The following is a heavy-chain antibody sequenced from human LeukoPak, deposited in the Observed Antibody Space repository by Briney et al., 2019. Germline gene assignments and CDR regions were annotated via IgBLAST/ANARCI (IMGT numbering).Heavy chain of an antibody. CDR3: ARGEAIAAAGTDTVDY. V-gene: IGHV1-2*02. J-gene: IGHJ4*02. D-gene: IGHD6-13*01. Sequence: ASVKVSCKAFGYTFTGYYMHWVRQAPGQGLEWMGWINPNSGGTNYAQKFQGRVTMTRDTSISTAYMELSRLRSDDTAVYYCARGEAIAAAGTDTVDYWGQGTLVTVSS. CDR1: GYTFTGYY. CDR2: INPNSGGT.